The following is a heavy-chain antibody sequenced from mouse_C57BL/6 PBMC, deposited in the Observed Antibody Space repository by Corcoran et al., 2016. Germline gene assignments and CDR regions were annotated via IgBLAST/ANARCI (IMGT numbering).Heavy chain of an antibody. CDR2: ISYDGSN. CDR1: GYSITSGYY. Sequence: DVQLQESGPGLVKPSQSLSLTCSVTGYSITSGYYWNWIRQFPGNKLEWMGYISYDGSNNYNPSLKNRIDITRDTSKNQFFLKLNSVTTEDTATYYCASRGRGFAYWGQGTLVTVSA. D-gene: IGHD3-1*01. CDR3: ASRGRGFAY. V-gene: IGHV3-6*01. J-gene: IGHJ3*01.